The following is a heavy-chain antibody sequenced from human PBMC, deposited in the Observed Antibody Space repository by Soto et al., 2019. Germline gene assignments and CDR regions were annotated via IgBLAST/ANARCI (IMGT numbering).Heavy chain of an antibody. CDR3: ARERDVARSFDWPPCAFDI. CDR2: ISSSSSSV. V-gene: IGHV3-21*02. D-gene: IGHD3-9*01. CDR1: GFIFSTYT. Sequence: EVQLVESGGGLVKPGGSLRLSCAASGFIFSTYTIHWVRQAPGKGLEWVSSISSSSSSVYNADSVKGRFTISRDNAKKSLYLQMNSLRAEDTAVYYCARERDVARSFDWPPCAFDIWGQGTVVTVSS. J-gene: IGHJ3*02.